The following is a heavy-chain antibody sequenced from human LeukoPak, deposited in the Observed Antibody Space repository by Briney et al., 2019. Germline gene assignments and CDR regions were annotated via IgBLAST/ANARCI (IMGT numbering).Heavy chain of an antibody. CDR2: IYTTGST. V-gene: IGHV4-4*07. CDR3: ARVWDGYNYDY. J-gene: IGHJ4*02. Sequence: SETLSLTCTVSAGSISSYYWGWIRQPAGKGLEWIGHIYTTGSTNYNPSLTSRVTISLDTSGNQFSLKLSSVTAADTAVYYCARVWDGYNYDYWGQGTLVTVSS. CDR1: AGSISSYY. D-gene: IGHD5-24*01.